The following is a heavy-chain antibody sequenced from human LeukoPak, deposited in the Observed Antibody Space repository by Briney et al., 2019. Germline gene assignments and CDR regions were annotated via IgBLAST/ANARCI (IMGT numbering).Heavy chain of an antibody. CDR2: LRYDGGNK. CDR1: GFTFSTYG. CDR3: AKSAVRGLPVLGN. D-gene: IGHD2-21*02. J-gene: IGHJ1*01. V-gene: IGHV3-30*02. Sequence: GGSLRLSCVASGFTFSTYGMHWVRQAPGKGLKWVAFLRYDGGNKFYADSVKGRFTISRDNSKNTLYLQINSLRVEDTAVYYCAKSAVRGLPVLGNWGQGTLVTVSS.